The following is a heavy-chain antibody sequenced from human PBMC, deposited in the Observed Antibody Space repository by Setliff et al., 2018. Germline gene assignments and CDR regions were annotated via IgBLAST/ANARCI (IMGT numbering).Heavy chain of an antibody. CDR2: IKSKTDGGTT. CDR3: TTSISEDYDYGENEGVYYYYYYMDV. V-gene: IGHV3-15*01. J-gene: IGHJ6*03. Sequence: PGGSLRLSCAASGFTFSNAWMSWVRQAPGKGLEWVGRIKSKTDGGTTDYAAPVKGRFTISRDDSKNTLYLQMNSLKTEDTAVYYCTTSISEDYDYGENEGVYYYYYYMDVWGKGTTVTAP. CDR1: GFTFSNAW. D-gene: IGHD4-17*01.